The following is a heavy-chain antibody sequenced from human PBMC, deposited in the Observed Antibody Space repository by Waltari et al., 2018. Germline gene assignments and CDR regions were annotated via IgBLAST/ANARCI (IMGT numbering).Heavy chain of an antibody. CDR1: GFTFSDFW. Sequence: EVQLVESGGGLVQPGGSLRLSCAASGFTFSDFWMTWVRQAPGKGLEWVASINPDGTDKYHVDAGRGRFTISRSNTQNLLYLQMSSLRGEDTGIYYCGRLFGGVSTFDYWGQGTLVTVSS. J-gene: IGHJ4*02. V-gene: IGHV3-7*01. CDR3: GRLFGGVSTFDY. D-gene: IGHD3-16*01. CDR2: INPDGTDK.